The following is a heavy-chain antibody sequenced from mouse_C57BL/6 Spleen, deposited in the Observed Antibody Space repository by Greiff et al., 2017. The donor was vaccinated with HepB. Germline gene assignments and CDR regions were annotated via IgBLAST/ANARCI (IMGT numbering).Heavy chain of an antibody. J-gene: IGHJ1*03. Sequence: EVQLVESGGGLVKPGGSLKLSCAASGFTFSSYAMSWVRQTPEKRLEWVATISDGGSYTYYPDNVKGRFTISRDNAKNNLYLQMSHLKSEDTAMYYCARVGLLGGWYFDVWGTGTTVTVSS. V-gene: IGHV5-4*01. CDR2: ISDGGSYT. CDR1: GFTFSSYA. D-gene: IGHD4-1*01. CDR3: ARVGLLGGWYFDV.